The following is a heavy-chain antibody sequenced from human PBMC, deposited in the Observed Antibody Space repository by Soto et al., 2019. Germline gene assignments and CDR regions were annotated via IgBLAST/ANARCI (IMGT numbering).Heavy chain of an antibody. CDR2: ISGSGGAT. CDR3: AIWPPYYFDY. Sequence: GGSLRLSCAASGFTFSSYAMSWVRQAPGKGLEWVSAISGSGGATYYADSVRGRFTISRDNSKNTLYLQMNSLRAEDTAVYYCAIWPPYYFDYWGQGNMVTVYS. CDR1: GFTFSSYA. J-gene: IGHJ4*02. D-gene: IGHD2-21*01. V-gene: IGHV3-23*01.